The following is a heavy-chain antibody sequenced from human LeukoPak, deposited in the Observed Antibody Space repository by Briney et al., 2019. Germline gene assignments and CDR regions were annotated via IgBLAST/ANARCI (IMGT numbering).Heavy chain of an antibody. CDR1: GLTFSSYS. J-gene: IGHJ4*02. Sequence: PGGSLRLSCAASGLTFSSYSMNWVRQAPGKGLEWVANIKQDGSEKYYVDSVKGRFTISRDNAKNSLYLQMNSLRAEDTAVYYCARRRGDLLWFGESFDYWGQGTLVTVSS. CDR3: ARRRGDLLWFGESFDY. V-gene: IGHV3-7*04. D-gene: IGHD3-10*01. CDR2: IKQDGSEK.